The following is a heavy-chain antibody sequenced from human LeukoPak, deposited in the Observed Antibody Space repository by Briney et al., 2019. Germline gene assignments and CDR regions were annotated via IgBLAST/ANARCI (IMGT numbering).Heavy chain of an antibody. V-gene: IGHV3-15*01. D-gene: IGHD3-10*01. CDR2: IKSKTDGGTT. CDR1: GFTFSNAW. CDR3: TTEFVLLWFGESPQRAY. Sequence: GGYLRLSCAASGFTFSNAWMSWVRQAPGKGLEWVGRIKSKTDGGTTDYAAPVKGRFTISRDDSKNTLYLQMNSLKTEDTAVYYCTTEFVLLWFGESPQRAYWGQGTLVTVSS. J-gene: IGHJ4*02.